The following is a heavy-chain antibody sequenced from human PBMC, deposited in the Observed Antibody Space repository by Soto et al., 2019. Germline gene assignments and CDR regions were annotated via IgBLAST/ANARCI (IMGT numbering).Heavy chain of an antibody. V-gene: IGHV1-3*01. J-gene: IGHJ4*02. CDR3: ARREDLYSSGCLDY. Sequence: GASVKVSCKASGYTFTSYGISWVRQAPGQGLEWMGWINAGNGNTKYSQKFQGRVTITRDTSASTAYMELSSLRSEDTAVYYCARREDLYSSGCLDYWGQGTLVTVSS. CDR1: GYTFTSYG. CDR2: INAGNGNT. D-gene: IGHD6-19*01.